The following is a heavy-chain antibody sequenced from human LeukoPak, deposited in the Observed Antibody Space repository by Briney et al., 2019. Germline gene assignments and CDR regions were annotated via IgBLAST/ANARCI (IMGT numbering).Heavy chain of an antibody. CDR2: INHSGST. Sequence: PSETLSLTCAVYGGSFSGYYWSWIRQPPGKGLEWIGEINHSGSTNYNPSLKGRVTISVDTSKNQFSLKLSSVTAADTAVYYCARDVTTVEAFDIWGQGTMVTVSS. J-gene: IGHJ3*02. CDR1: GGSFSGYY. CDR3: ARDVTTVEAFDI. V-gene: IGHV4-34*01. D-gene: IGHD4-23*01.